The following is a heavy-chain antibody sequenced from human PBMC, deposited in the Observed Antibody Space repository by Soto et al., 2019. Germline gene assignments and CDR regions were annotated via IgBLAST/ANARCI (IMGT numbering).Heavy chain of an antibody. J-gene: IGHJ6*02. V-gene: IGHV3-23*01. D-gene: IGHD5-18*01. CDR3: AKDRGDRYSYGVQSYNYYYYGMDV. CDR1: VFTFSSYA. Sequence: GGSLRLSCAASVFTFSSYAMSWVRQAPGKGLEWVSLISGSGGSTYYADSVKGRFTISRDNSKNTLYLQMNSLRAEDTAVYYCAKDRGDRYSYGVQSYNYYYYGMDVWGQGTTVTVSS. CDR2: ISGSGGST.